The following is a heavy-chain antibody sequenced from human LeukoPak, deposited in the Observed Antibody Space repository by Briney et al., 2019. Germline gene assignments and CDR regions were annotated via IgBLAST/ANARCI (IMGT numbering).Heavy chain of an antibody. V-gene: IGHV3-53*01. Sequence: GGSLRLSCAASGFTVSSNYMSWVRQAPGKGLEWVSVIYSGGTTYYADSVKGRFTICRDNSNNTLYLQMNSLRAEDTAVYYCARGPVTRFEIWGQGTMVTVSS. D-gene: IGHD4-17*01. CDR3: ARGPVTRFEI. J-gene: IGHJ3*02. CDR1: GFTVSSNY. CDR2: IYSGGTT.